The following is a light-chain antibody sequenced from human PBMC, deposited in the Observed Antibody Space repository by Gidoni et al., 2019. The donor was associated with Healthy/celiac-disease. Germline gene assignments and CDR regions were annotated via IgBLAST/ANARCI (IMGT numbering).Light chain of an antibody. Sequence: QSVLTPPPSVSAAPGQKVTISCSGSSSNIGNNYVPWYQQLPGTAPKLLIYDNNKRPSGIPDRFSGSKSGTSATLGITGLQTGDEADYYCGTWDSSLSARWVFGGGTKLTVL. V-gene: IGLV1-51*01. J-gene: IGLJ3*02. CDR3: GTWDSSLSARWV. CDR1: SSNIGNNY. CDR2: DNN.